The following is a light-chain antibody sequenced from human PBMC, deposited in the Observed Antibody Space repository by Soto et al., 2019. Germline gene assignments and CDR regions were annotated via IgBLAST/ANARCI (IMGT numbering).Light chain of an antibody. CDR2: DAS. CDR3: QQRSNWPST. Sequence: EIVLTQSPATLSLSPGNRATLSCRASESVSRYLAWYQQKPGQAPRLLIYDASNRATGIPARFNGSGSGTDFTLTITSLEPEDFAVYYCQQRSNWPSTFGGGTKVEIK. J-gene: IGKJ4*01. CDR1: ESVSRY. V-gene: IGKV3-11*01.